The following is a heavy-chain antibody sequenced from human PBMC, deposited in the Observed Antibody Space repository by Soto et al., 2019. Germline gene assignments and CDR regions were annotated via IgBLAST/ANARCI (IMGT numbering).Heavy chain of an antibody. CDR3: ARDLSRSSAWFDS. CDR1: GYIFTSYG. D-gene: IGHD6-6*01. Sequence: ASVKVSCKASGYIFTSYGISWVRQAPGQGLQWMGWISAYNGDTNFAQNLQDRVTMTTDTSTSTAYMELRSLRSDDTAVYYCARDLSRSSAWFDSWGQGTLVTVSS. J-gene: IGHJ5*01. CDR2: ISAYNGDT. V-gene: IGHV1-18*01.